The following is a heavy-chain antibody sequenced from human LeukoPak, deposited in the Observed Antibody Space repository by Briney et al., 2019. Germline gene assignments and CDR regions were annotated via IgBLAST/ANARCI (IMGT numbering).Heavy chain of an antibody. Sequence: ASVKVSCKASGYTFTGYYMHWVRQAPGQGLEWMGWINPNSGGTNYAQKFQGRVTMTRDTSISTAYMELSSLRSEDTAVYYCARGVGATYYYYYMDVWGKGTTVTISS. CDR2: INPNSGGT. D-gene: IGHD1-26*01. V-gene: IGHV1-2*02. CDR1: GYTFTGYY. CDR3: ARGVGATYYYYYMDV. J-gene: IGHJ6*03.